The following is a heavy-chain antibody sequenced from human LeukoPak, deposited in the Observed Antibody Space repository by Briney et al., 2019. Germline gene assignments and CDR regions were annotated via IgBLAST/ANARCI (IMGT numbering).Heavy chain of an antibody. V-gene: IGHV1-2*02. CDR1: GYTFTGYY. J-gene: IGHJ6*03. D-gene: IGHD3-16*02. CDR3: ARGGMITFGGVIDSLYYYYYMDV. CDR2: INPNSGGT. Sequence: GASVKVSCKASGYTFTGYYMHWVRQAPGQGLEWMGWINPNSGGTNYAQKFQGRVTITRDTSASTAYMELSSLRSEDMAVYYCARGGMITFGGVIDSLYYYYYMDVWGKGTTVTVSS.